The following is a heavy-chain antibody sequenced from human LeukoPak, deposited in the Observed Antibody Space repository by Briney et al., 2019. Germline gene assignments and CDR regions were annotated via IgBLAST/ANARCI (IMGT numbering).Heavy chain of an antibody. CDR3: ARSLYGSGSYYNPGAFDI. Sequence: SETLSLTCTVSGGSISSYYWSWIRQPAGKGLEWIGYIYYSGSTNYNPSLKRRVTISVDTSKNQFSLKLSSVTAADTAVYYCARSLYGSGSYYNPGAFDIWGQGTMVTVSS. CDR2: IYYSGST. V-gene: IGHV4-59*01. CDR1: GGSISSYY. D-gene: IGHD3-10*01. J-gene: IGHJ3*02.